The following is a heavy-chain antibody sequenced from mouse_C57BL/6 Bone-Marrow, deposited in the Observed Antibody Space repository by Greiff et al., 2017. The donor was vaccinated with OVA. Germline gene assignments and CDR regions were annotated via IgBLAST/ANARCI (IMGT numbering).Heavy chain of an antibody. CDR2: IYPGDGDT. V-gene: IGHV1-82*01. D-gene: IGHD1-3*01. CDR1: GYAFSSSW. CDR3: ARYRLRDYAMDY. J-gene: IGHJ4*01. Sequence: VMLVESGPELVKPGASVKISCKASGYAFSSSWMNWVKQRPGKGLEWIGRIYPGDGDTNYNGKFKGKATLTADKSSSTAYMQLSSLTSEDSAVYFCARYRLRDYAMDYWGQGTSVTVSS.